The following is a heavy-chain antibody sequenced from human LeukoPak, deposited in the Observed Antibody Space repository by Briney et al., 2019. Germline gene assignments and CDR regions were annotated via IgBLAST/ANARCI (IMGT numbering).Heavy chain of an antibody. Sequence: SETLSLTCTVSGGSISSYYWSWIRQPPGKGLEWMGYIYYSGSTNYNPSLKSRVTISVDTSKNQFSLKLSSVTAADTAVYYCARGRLVVVVAATQYYMDVWGKGTTVTVFS. CDR1: GGSISSYY. J-gene: IGHJ6*03. CDR2: IYYSGST. D-gene: IGHD2-15*01. CDR3: ARGRLVVVVAATQYYMDV. V-gene: IGHV4-59*01.